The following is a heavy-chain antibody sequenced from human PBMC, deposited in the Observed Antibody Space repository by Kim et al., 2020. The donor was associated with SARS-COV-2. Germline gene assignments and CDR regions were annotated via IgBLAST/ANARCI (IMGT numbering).Heavy chain of an antibody. Sequence: SETLSLTCTVSGGSISSGSYYWSWIRQPAGKGLEWIGRIYTSGSTNYNPSLKSRVTISVDTSKNQFSLNLSSVTAADTAVYYCARGVVPAAILYFDCWGQGTLVTVSS. CDR2: IYTSGST. J-gene: IGHJ4*02. CDR1: GGSISSGSYY. CDR3: ARGVVPAAILYFDC. D-gene: IGHD2-2*01. V-gene: IGHV4-61*02.